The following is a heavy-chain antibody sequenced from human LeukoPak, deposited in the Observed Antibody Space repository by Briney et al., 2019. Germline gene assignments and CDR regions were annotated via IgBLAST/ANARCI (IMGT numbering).Heavy chain of an antibody. D-gene: IGHD3-22*01. CDR3: ARTSAHIPMIVVVIPLFDY. CDR1: GDSVSSNSAA. J-gene: IGHJ4*02. V-gene: IGHV6-1*01. CDR2: TYYRSKWYN. Sequence: SLSLTCAISGDSVSSNSAAWNWIRQSPSRGLEWLGRTYYRSKWYNDYAVSVKSRITINPDTSKNQFSLQLNSVTPEDTAVYYCARTSAHIPMIVVVIPLFDYWGQGTLVTVSS.